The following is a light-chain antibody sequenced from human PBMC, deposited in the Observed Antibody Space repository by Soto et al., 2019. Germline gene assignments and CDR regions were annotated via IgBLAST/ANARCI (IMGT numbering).Light chain of an antibody. CDR2: QVT. Sequence: QSALTQPPSASGSPRQSVTISCTGTSSDVGGYRFVSWYQQHPGKAPKLIIYQVTKRPPGVPARFSGSKSGNTASLTVSGLQAEDDADYYCSSYAGRTLYVFGTGTKLTVL. CDR1: SSDVGGYRF. CDR3: SSYAGRTLYV. V-gene: IGLV2-8*01. J-gene: IGLJ1*01.